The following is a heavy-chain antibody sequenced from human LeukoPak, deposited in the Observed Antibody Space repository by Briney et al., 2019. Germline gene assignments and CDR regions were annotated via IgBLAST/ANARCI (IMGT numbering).Heavy chain of an antibody. Sequence: SETLSLTCTVSGGSISTSNYYWGWIRQPPGKGLEWIGNIFYSGSTYYSPSLKSRVTISLDTSRNQFSLKLNSVTASDTAMYYCARDVHIYGNAFGVWGQGTMVTVSS. D-gene: IGHD1-1*01. CDR2: IFYSGST. J-gene: IGHJ3*01. CDR3: ARDVHIYGNAFGV. CDR1: GGSISTSNYY. V-gene: IGHV4-39*07.